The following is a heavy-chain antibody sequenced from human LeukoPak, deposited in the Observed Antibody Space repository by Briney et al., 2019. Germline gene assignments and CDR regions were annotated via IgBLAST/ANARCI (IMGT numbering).Heavy chain of an antibody. CDR1: GGTLSTYA. CDR2: IIPIFGTT. Sequence: ASVKVSCKASGGTLSTYAISWVRQAPGQGLEWMGGIIPIFGTTNYAQKFQGRVTITTDESTSTAYMELSSLRSEDTAVYYCARGYCSSTSCDQWFDPWGQGTLVTVSS. CDR3: ARGYCSSTSCDQWFDP. V-gene: IGHV1-69*05. D-gene: IGHD2-2*01. J-gene: IGHJ5*02.